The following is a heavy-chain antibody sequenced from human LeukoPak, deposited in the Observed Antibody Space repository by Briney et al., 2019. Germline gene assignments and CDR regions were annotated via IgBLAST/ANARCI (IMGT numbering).Heavy chain of an antibody. CDR3: ARSYSSGSYYFDY. Sequence: SETLSLTCTVSGGSISSYYWSWIRQPPGKGLDWIGYIYYSGSTKYNPSLNSRVTISVDTSKNQFSLKLSSVTAADTAVYYCARSYSSGSYYFDYWGQGTLVTVSS. V-gene: IGHV4-59*01. CDR1: GGSISSYY. D-gene: IGHD6-19*01. J-gene: IGHJ4*02. CDR2: IYYSGST.